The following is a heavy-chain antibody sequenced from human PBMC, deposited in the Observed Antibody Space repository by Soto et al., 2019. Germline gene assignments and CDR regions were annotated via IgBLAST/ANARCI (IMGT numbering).Heavy chain of an antibody. CDR1: GASFSGHY. V-gene: IGHV4-34*01. Sequence: PSETLSLTCVVYGASFSGHYWSWIRQTPGKGLEWIGEINYGGSTKYNPSLKSRVTISLDTSKNHLSLKLSSVTAADTAVYYCARDKATTPNGFDIWGQGTMVT. CDR2: INYGGST. CDR3: ARDKATTPNGFDI. J-gene: IGHJ3*02.